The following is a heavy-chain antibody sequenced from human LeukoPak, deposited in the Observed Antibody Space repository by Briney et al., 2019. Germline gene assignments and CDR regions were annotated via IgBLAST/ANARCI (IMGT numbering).Heavy chain of an antibody. Sequence: ASVKVSCKASGYTFTSYYMHWVRQAPGQGLEWMGIINPSGGSTSYAQRFQGRVTMTRDMSTSTVYMELSSLRSEDTAVYYCARDYYYYDSSGYYLGYWGQGTLVTVSS. CDR3: ARDYYYYDSSGYYLGY. J-gene: IGHJ4*02. CDR2: INPSGGST. CDR1: GYTFTSYY. V-gene: IGHV1-46*01. D-gene: IGHD3-22*01.